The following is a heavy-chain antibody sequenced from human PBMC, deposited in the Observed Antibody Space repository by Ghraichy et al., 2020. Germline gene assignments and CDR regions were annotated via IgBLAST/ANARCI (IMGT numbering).Heavy chain of an antibody. CDR1: SGSIDRTNW. Sequence: SETLSLTCVVSSGSIDRTNWRSWVRQPPGKGLEWIGDIYHSGSTHYNPSLESRVTMSVDKSKNHFYLRLISVTAADTAVYYCARDRFGFRDCCGRGTLVTFSS. CDR2: IYHSGST. D-gene: IGHD2-21*01. J-gene: IGHJ4*02. CDR3: ARDRFGFRDC. V-gene: IGHV4-4*02.